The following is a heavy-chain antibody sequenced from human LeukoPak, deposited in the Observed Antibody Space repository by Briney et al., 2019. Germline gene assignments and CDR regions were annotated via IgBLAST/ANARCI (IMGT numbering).Heavy chain of an antibody. CDR3: ARRVGGSSSSSRAYYYYMDV. CDR2: INPNSGGT. V-gene: IGHV1-2*02. D-gene: IGHD6-6*01. J-gene: IGHJ6*03. Sequence: ASVKVSCKASGYTFTGYYMHWVRQAPGQGLEWMGWINPNSGGTNYAQKFQGRVTMTRDTSISTAYMELSRLRSDDTAVYYCARRVGGSSSSSRAYYYYMDVWGKGTTVTVSS. CDR1: GYTFTGYY.